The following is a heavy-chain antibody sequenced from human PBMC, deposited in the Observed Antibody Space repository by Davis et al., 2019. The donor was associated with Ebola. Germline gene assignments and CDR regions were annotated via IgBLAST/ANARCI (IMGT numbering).Heavy chain of an antibody. V-gene: IGHV3-30*04. D-gene: IGHD2/OR15-2a*01. Sequence: GGSLRLSCTASGFTFINFAMHWVRQAPGKGLEWVAVTSYDGGDKYYADSVEGRFTISRDNAKNSLFLQMNSLRPEDTALYYCAKDRADFSAFDVWGQGTMVTVSS. CDR2: TSYDGGDK. CDR1: GFTFINFA. J-gene: IGHJ3*01. CDR3: AKDRADFSAFDV.